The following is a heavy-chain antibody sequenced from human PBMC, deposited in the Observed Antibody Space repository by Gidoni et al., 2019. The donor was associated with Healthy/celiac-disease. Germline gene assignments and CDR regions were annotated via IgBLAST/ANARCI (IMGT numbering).Heavy chain of an antibody. CDR1: GGTFSSYA. J-gene: IGHJ6*02. V-gene: IGHV1-69*04. Sequence: QVQLVQSGAEVKKPGSSVKVSCKASGGTFSSYAIRWVRQAPGQGLEWMGRIIPILGIANYAQKFQGRVTITADKSTSTAYMELSSLRSEDTAVYYGARDKLGEWLLGGYYYYYYGMDVWGQGTTVTVSS. D-gene: IGHD3-16*01. CDR2: IIPILGIA. CDR3: ARDKLGEWLLGGYYYYYYGMDV.